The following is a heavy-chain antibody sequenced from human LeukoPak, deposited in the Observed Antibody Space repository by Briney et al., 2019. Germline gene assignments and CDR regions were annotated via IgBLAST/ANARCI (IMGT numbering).Heavy chain of an antibody. CDR1: GGSISSYY. D-gene: IGHD6-19*01. Sequence: PSETLSLTCTVSGGSISSYYWSWIRQPPGKGLEGIGDINYSWSTNYNPSLESRVTISVDTSKNQFFLKRSSVSAADTAVYYCARVPSIAVAGTWFDYWGQGTLVTVSS. V-gene: IGHV4-59*01. CDR3: ARVPSIAVAGTWFDY. J-gene: IGHJ4*02. CDR2: INYSWST.